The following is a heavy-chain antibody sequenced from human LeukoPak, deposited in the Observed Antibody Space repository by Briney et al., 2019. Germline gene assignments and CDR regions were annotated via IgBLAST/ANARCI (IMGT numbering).Heavy chain of an antibody. Sequence: GGSLRLSCAASGFTFSSYEMNWVRQAPGKGLEWVSYISSSGSTIYYADSVKGRFTISRDNAKNSLYLQMNSLRAEDTAVYYCAGEAFSAGAGTLDYWDQGTLVTVSS. CDR3: AGEAFSAGAGTLDY. CDR2: ISSSGSTI. D-gene: IGHD6-13*01. CDR1: GFTFSSYE. V-gene: IGHV3-48*03. J-gene: IGHJ4*02.